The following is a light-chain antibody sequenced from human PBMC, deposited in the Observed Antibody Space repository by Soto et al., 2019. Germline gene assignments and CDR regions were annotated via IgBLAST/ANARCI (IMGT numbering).Light chain of an antibody. CDR3: QQYNNWSPLT. V-gene: IGKV3-15*01. Sequence: VMTQSPATLSVSPGERATLSCRASQNIKYSLAWYQHRPGQAPRLLIYGASSRAAGVAARFSGSGSGTEFNLTISSLQSEDFAVYYCQQYNNWSPLTFGGGTKVEIK. CDR2: GAS. J-gene: IGKJ4*01. CDR1: QNIKYS.